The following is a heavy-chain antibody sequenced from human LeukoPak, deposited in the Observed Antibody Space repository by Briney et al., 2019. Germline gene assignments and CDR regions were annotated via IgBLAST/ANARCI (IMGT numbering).Heavy chain of an antibody. CDR3: ARGWTVRNWFDP. Sequence: SVKVSCKASGGTFSSYTISWVRQAPGQGLEWMGRIIPILGIANYAQKFQGRVTITADKSTSTAYMELSSLRSEDTAVYYCARGWTVRNWFDPWCKGTLVTVSS. J-gene: IGHJ5*02. CDR2: IIPILGIA. V-gene: IGHV1-69*02. D-gene: IGHD4-17*01. CDR1: GGTFSSYT.